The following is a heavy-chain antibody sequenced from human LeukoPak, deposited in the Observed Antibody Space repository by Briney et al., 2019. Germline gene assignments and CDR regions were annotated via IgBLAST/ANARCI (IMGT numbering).Heavy chain of an antibody. CDR2: ISSSSKYI. Sequence: GGSLRLSCAASGFTFSSYSMNWVRQAPGKGLEWVSSISSSSKYIYYADSVKGRFTISRDNAKNSLHLQMNRLRAEDTAVYYCARVGGYSYDLDYWGQGTLVTVSS. D-gene: IGHD5-18*01. V-gene: IGHV3-21*01. J-gene: IGHJ4*02. CDR3: ARVGGYSYDLDY. CDR1: GFTFSSYS.